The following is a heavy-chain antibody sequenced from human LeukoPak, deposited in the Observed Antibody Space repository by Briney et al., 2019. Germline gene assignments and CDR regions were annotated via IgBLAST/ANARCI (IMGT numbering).Heavy chain of an antibody. D-gene: IGHD4-17*01. CDR2: IYYSGST. J-gene: IGHJ3*02. CDR3: ARVYGEDAFDI. V-gene: IGHV4-59*01. CDR1: GGSISSYY. Sequence: PSETLSLTCTVSGGSISSYYWSWIRQPPGKGLEWIGYIYYSGSTNYNPSLKSRVTISVDTSKSQFSLKLSSVTAADTAVYYCARVYGEDAFDIWGQGTMVTVSS.